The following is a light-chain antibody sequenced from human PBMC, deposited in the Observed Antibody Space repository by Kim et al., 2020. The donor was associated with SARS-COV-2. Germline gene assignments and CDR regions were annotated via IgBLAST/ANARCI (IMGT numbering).Light chain of an antibody. J-gene: IGLJ2*01. CDR3: QAWDTSLGVV. Sequence: VTQGQKASITCSGDKLGDKYACWYQLKPGQSPLLVIYQDTMRPSGIPERFSASNSGNTATLTISGTQAVDEADYYCQAWDTSLGVVFGGGTQLTVL. CDR2: QDT. CDR1: KLGDKY. V-gene: IGLV3-1*01.